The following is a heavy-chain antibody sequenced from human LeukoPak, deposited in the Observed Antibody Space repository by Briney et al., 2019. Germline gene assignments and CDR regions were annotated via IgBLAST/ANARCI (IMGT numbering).Heavy chain of an antibody. CDR2: FCLGRDT. D-gene: IGHD1-14*01. Sequence: PSETLSLTCTVSGDSVTNDFFWGWVRRPPGKELEWIGSFCLGRDTYYRPSLKSRVTISVDTSKNQFSLNLNSVTAADTAVYYCARWASISREPGGFFDHRGQGTLVTVSS. CDR3: ARWASISREPGGFFDH. V-gene: IGHV4-38-2*02. J-gene: IGHJ4*02. CDR1: GDSVTNDFF.